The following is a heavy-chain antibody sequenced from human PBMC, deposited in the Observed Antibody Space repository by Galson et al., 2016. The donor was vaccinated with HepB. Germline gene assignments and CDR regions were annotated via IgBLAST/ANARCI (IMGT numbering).Heavy chain of an antibody. V-gene: IGHV4-34*01. D-gene: IGHD3/OR15-3a*01. CDR1: GDSLSGYY. CDR2: INHSGTT. Sequence: SETLSLTCAVYGDSLSGYYWTWIRQSPGKGLEWVGEINHSGTTKINPSLKSRVTISLDTSRKQFSLKIIPLAAADAAIYYCARGRKVVGLSYYYYGLDVWGQGTTVTIS. CDR3: ARGRKVVGLSYYYYGLDV. J-gene: IGHJ6*02.